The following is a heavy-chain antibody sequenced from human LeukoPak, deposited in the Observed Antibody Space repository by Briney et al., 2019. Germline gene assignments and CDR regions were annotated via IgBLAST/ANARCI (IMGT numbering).Heavy chain of an antibody. Sequence: GGSLRLSCEASGFTFNNYGMHWVGQAQGKGLEWVAVISHDGPNKYYADSVRGRFTISRDNSKNTQYLQMNSLRAEDTAVYYCANLGAAAGFDYWGQGTLVTVSS. CDR2: ISHDGPNK. CDR1: GFTFNNYG. J-gene: IGHJ4*02. CDR3: ANLGAAAGFDY. V-gene: IGHV3-30*18. D-gene: IGHD6-13*01.